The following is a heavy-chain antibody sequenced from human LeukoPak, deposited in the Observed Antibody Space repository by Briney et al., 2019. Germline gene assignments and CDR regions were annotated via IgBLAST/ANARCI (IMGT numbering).Heavy chain of an antibody. D-gene: IGHD2-2*02. J-gene: IGHJ4*02. CDR2: IRYDGSNK. CDR3: AKANSREVPAAILGY. Sequence: GGSLRLSCAASGFTFSSYGMHWVRQAPGKGLEWVAFIRYDGSNKYYADSVKGRFPISRDNSKNTLYLQMNSLRAEDTAVYYCAKANSREVPAAILGYWGQGTLVTVSS. CDR1: GFTFSSYG. V-gene: IGHV3-30*02.